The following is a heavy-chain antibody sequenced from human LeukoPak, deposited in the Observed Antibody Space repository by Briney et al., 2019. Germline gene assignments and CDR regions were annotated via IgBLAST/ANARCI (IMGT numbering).Heavy chain of an antibody. CDR1: GGSISSYY. J-gene: IGHJ4*02. Sequence: PSETLSLTWTVSGGSISSYYWSWIRQPPGKGLEWIGYIYYSGSTNYNPSLKSRVTISVDTSKNQFSLKLSSVTAADTAVYYCARASSGWYEGVLDYWGQRTLVTVSS. D-gene: IGHD6-19*01. V-gene: IGHV4-59*01. CDR2: IYYSGST. CDR3: ARASSGWYEGVLDY.